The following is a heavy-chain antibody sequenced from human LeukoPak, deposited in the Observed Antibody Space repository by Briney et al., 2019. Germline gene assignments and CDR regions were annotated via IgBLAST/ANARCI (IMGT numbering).Heavy chain of an antibody. CDR3: ARGPRVDTAMAYYCYYGMDV. CDR1: GGSFSGYY. Sequence: SETLSHTCAVYGGSFSGYYWSWIRQPPGKGLEWIGEINHSGSTNYNPSLKSRVTISVDTSKNQFSLKLSSVTAADTAVYYCARGPRVDTAMAYYCYYGMDVWGQGTTVTVSS. D-gene: IGHD5-18*01. CDR2: INHSGST. V-gene: IGHV4-34*01. J-gene: IGHJ6*02.